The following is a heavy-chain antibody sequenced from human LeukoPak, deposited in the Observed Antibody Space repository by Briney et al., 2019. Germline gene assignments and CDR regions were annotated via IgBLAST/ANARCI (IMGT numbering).Heavy chain of an antibody. J-gene: IGHJ4*02. CDR1: RYTFTNYA. CDR2: INAGNGDT. D-gene: IGHD6-13*01. CDR3: ARDKTSTWYGAIDF. Sequence: ASVKVSCKASRYTFTNYAIHWVRQAPGQRLEWMGWINAGNGDTDYAQKFQGRVTISRDTSAGTAYMELSSLTSADTAVYYCARDKTSTWYGAIDFWGQGALVTVSS. V-gene: IGHV1-3*01.